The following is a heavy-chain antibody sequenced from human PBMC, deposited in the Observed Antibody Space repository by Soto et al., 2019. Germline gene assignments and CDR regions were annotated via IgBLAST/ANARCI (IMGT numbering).Heavy chain of an antibody. CDR3: AGTVEITDYHGMDV. D-gene: IGHD1-20*01. CDR1: GGTLRSHA. Sequence: QVQLVQSGAEVKKPGSSVRVSCKASGGTLRSHAINWVRQAPGQGLEWMGGIIPIFGSPNYAQKLQGRGTISADESSITAYMELSRLRSEDTAVYYTAGTVEITDYHGMDVWGQGTTVTVSS. J-gene: IGHJ6*02. CDR2: IIPIFGSP. V-gene: IGHV1-69*01.